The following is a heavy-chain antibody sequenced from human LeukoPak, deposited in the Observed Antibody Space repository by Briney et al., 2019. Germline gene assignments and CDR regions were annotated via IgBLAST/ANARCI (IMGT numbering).Heavy chain of an antibody. CDR3: ARASQGRHYYGSGTTFDY. Sequence: SETLSLTCTVSGGSISSYYWSWIRQPPGKGLEWIGYIYYSGSTNYNPSLKSRVTISVDTSKNQFSLELSSVTAADTAVYYCARASQGRHYYGSGTTFDYWGQGTLVTVSS. CDR2: IYYSGST. V-gene: IGHV4-59*01. D-gene: IGHD3-10*01. CDR1: GGSISSYY. J-gene: IGHJ4*02.